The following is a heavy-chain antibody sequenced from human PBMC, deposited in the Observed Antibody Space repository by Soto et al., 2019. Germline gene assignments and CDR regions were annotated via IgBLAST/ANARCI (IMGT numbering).Heavy chain of an antibody. D-gene: IGHD1-26*01. CDR2: ISGSAGTT. CDR3: AKGQNSGTYRFYFDY. Sequence: PGGSLRLSCAASGFIFSDFAMSWVRQAPGKGLEWVSSISGSAGTTYYADSVKGRFTISRDNSKNTLYLQMNTLRAEDTAVYYCAKGQNSGTYRFYFDYWGQGALVTVSS. V-gene: IGHV3-23*01. CDR1: GFIFSDFA. J-gene: IGHJ4*02.